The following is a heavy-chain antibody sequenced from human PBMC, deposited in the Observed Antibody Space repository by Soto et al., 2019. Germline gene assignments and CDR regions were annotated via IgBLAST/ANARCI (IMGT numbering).Heavy chain of an antibody. V-gene: IGHV4-34*01. D-gene: IGHD6-19*01. CDR1: GGSLRGYY. CDR3: ARGQGSGWYGRWFDP. CDR2: INHSGST. J-gene: IGHJ5*02. Sequence: SETLSLTCAVYGGSLRGYYWSWIRQPPGKGLEWIGEINHSGSTNYNPSLKSRVTISVDTSKNQFSLKLSSVTAADTAVYYCARGQGSGWYGRWFDPWGQGTLVTVSS.